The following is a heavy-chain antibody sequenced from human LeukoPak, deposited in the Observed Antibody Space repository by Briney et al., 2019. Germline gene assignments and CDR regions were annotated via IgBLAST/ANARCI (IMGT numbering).Heavy chain of an antibody. V-gene: IGHV3-66*01. CDR1: GFTVSSNY. Sequence: GGSLRLSCAASGFTVSSNYMSWVRQAPGKGLEWVSVIYSGGSTYYADSVKGRFTISRDNSKNTLYLQMNSLRAEDTAVYYCARASYYDSSGSYPFDYCGQGTLVTVSS. CDR2: IYSGGST. D-gene: IGHD3-22*01. CDR3: ARASYYDSSGSYPFDY. J-gene: IGHJ4*02.